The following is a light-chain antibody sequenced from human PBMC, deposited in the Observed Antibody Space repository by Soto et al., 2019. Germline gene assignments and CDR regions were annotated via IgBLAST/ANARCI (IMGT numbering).Light chain of an antibody. CDR3: QQYGGSPYT. CDR2: GAS. V-gene: IGKV3-20*01. Sequence: EIVLTQSPGTLSLSPGEGATLSCRSSQYIASSYLAWYQQRRGQAPRLLIYGASSRATGIPDRFSDRGSGTDFTLTISRLEPEDFAVYYCQQYGGSPYTFGLGTKVEIK. CDR1: QYIASSY. J-gene: IGKJ2*01.